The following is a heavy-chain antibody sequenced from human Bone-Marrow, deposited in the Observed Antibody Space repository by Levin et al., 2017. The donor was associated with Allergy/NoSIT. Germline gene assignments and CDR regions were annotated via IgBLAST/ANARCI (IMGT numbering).Heavy chain of an antibody. V-gene: IGHV3-9*01. Sequence: GGSLRLSCAASGFTFHDSALHWVRQAPGKGLEWVSGISGNSDSIGYADSVKGRFTISRDNAKKLLFLQMDSLRVEDTALYYCVKDLSDYYYVMDVWGQGTTVTVSS. CDR3: VKDLSDYYYVMDV. CDR1: GFTFHDSA. J-gene: IGHJ6*02. CDR2: ISGNSDSI. D-gene: IGHD2/OR15-2a*01.